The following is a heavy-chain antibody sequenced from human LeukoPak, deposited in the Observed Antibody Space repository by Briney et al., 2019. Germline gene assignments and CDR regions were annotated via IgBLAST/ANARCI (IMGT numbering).Heavy chain of an antibody. CDR2: IDTSGAST. D-gene: IGHD2-15*01. CDR3: AKVGIKFCSGGSCYSNWYFDP. CDR1: GFTFSSYS. J-gene: IGHJ2*01. V-gene: IGHV3-23*01. Sequence: PGGSLRLSCAASGFTFSSYSMNWVRQAPGKGLEWVSAIDTSGASTYYADSVKGRFTISRDNSKNTLYLQMNSLRAEDTAVYYCAKVGIKFCSGGSCYSNWYFDPWGRGTLVTVSS.